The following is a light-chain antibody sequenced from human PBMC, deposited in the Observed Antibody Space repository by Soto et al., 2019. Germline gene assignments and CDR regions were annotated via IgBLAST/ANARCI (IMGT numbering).Light chain of an antibody. V-gene: IGKV3-20*01. CDR3: QQYGSSTMYT. CDR1: QSVSSSY. J-gene: IGKJ2*01. Sequence: EIVLTQSPGTLSLSPGERATLSCRASQSVSSSYLAWYQQKPGQAPRLLIYGASSRATGIPDRFSGSGSGTDFTLTISRLEPADFAVYYCQQYGSSTMYTFGRGTKLEIK. CDR2: GAS.